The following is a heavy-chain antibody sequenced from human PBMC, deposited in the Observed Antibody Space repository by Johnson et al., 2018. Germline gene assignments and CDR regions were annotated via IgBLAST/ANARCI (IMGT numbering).Heavy chain of an antibody. CDR2: IYSGGST. CDR3: ARDRRPDDAFDI. J-gene: IGHJ3*02. D-gene: IGHD6-25*01. Sequence: VQLVESGGGLVQPGGSLRLSCAASGFTVSSNYMSWVRQAPGKVLEWVSVIYSGGSTYYADSVKGRFTISRDNSKNTRYLQMNSLRAEDTAVYYCARDRRPDDAFDIWGQGTMVTVSS. V-gene: IGHV3-66*02. CDR1: GFTVSSNY.